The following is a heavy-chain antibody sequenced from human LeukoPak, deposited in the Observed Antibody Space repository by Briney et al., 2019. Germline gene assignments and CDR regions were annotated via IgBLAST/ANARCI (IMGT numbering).Heavy chain of an antibody. CDR3: ARDSYLWSSGSGYFDY. CDR1: GFTFSSYA. V-gene: IGHV3-30-3*01. J-gene: IGHJ4*02. Sequence: GGSLRLSCAASGFTFSSYAMHWVRQAPGKGLEWVAVISYDGSNKYYADSVKGRFTISRDNSKNTLYLQMNSLGAEDTAVYYCARDSYLWSSGSGYFDYWGQGTLVTVSS. D-gene: IGHD3-22*01. CDR2: ISYDGSNK.